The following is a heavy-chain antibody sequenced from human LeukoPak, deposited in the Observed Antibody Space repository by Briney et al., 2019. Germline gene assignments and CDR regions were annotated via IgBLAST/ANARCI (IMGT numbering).Heavy chain of an antibody. CDR2: IRKDGSKK. J-gene: IGHJ3*02. CDR1: GFTFSSYS. Sequence: PGGSLRLSCAASGFTFSSYSMHWVPQAPGRGLEGVSCIRKDGSKKYYADSVKGRFTISRDNSTTTLYLQMNSLRAEEPAVYYCASSGGYSYEDDAFYIWGAGTMVTVSS. CDR3: ASSGGYSYEDDAFYI. V-gene: IGHV3-30*02. D-gene: IGHD5-18*01.